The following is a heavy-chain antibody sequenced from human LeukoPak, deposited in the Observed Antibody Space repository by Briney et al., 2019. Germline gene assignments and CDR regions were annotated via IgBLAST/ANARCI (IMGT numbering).Heavy chain of an antibody. CDR1: GFTFSTYA. CDR2: VRGSGSDT. D-gene: IGHD5-12*01. V-gene: IGHV3-23*01. CDR3: AKTSRGNSGYDSPFDY. J-gene: IGHJ4*02. Sequence: GGSLRLSCAASGFTFSTYAMSWVRKAPGKGLEWVSAVRGSGSDTYYADSVKGRFTISRDNSKNTLYLQMNSLRAEDTAIYYCAKTSRGNSGYDSPFDYWGQGTLVTVSS.